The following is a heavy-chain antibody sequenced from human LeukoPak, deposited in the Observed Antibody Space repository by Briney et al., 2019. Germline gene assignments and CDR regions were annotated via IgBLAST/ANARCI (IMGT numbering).Heavy chain of an antibody. CDR3: ASALTTLEYFQH. Sequence: SETLSLTCTVSGGSISSYYWNWIRQAPGKGLEWIGYIHYSGSTNHNSSLKSRVTISVDTSKNQYSLKLSSVTAADTAVYYCASALTTLEYFQHWGRGTLVTVSS. CDR2: IHYSGST. D-gene: IGHD4-17*01. CDR1: GGSISSYY. J-gene: IGHJ1*01. V-gene: IGHV4-59*01.